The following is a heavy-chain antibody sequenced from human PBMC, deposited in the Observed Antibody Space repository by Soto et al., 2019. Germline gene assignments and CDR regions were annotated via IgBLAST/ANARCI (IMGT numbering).Heavy chain of an antibody. CDR1: GFTFSSYS. V-gene: IGHV3-21*01. Sequence: PGGSLRLSCAASGFTFSSYSMNWVRQAPGKGLEWVLSISSSSSYIYYADSVKGRFTISRDNAKNSLYLQMNSLRAEDTAVYYCARVQVYYDILTGYYPWGPGTLVTVSS. CDR3: ARVQVYYDILTGYYP. D-gene: IGHD3-9*01. CDR2: ISSSSSYI. J-gene: IGHJ4*02.